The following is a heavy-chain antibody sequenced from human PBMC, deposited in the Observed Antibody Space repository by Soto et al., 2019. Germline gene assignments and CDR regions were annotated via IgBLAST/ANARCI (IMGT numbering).Heavy chain of an antibody. J-gene: IGHJ4*03. CDR1: GYTFTGYY. CDR3: ARERGCCSSTGCRNLGH. V-gene: IGHV1-2*02. D-gene: IGHD2-2*01. Sequence: ASVKVSCKAAGYTFTGYYMHWVRQAPGQGLEWMGWINPKSGGTNYAQKFQGRVTMTRDTSISTAYMELSRLRSDDTAVYYCARERGCCSSTGCRNLGHWGRGTLGTVSS. CDR2: INPKSGGT.